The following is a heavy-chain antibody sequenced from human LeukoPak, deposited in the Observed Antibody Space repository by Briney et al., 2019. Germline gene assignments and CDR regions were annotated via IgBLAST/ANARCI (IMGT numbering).Heavy chain of an antibody. V-gene: IGHV4-39*07. CDR3: TRANGYGLIDY. J-gene: IGHJ4*02. D-gene: IGHD3-10*01. CDR1: GVTFSWDAM. CDR2: IYYSGNT. Sequence: GSLRLSCAASGVTFSWDAMNWLRQAPGKGLEWIGSIYYSGNTYYNSSLKSRVTISLDTSKNQFSLNLFSVTAADTAMYCCTRANGYGLIDYWGQGTLVTVSS.